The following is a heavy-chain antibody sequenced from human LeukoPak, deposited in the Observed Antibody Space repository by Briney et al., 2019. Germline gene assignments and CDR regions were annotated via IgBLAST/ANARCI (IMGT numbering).Heavy chain of an antibody. J-gene: IGHJ3*02. CDR3: ANYYDSSGYYDAFDI. D-gene: IGHD3-22*01. V-gene: IGHV1-69*13. Sequence: ASVKVSCKASGGTFSSYAISWVRQAPGKGFEWMGGITPIFGTANYAQKFQGRVTITADESTSTAYMELSSLRSEDTAAYYCANYYDSSGYYDAFDIWGQGTMVTVSS. CDR1: GGTFSSYA. CDR2: ITPIFGTA.